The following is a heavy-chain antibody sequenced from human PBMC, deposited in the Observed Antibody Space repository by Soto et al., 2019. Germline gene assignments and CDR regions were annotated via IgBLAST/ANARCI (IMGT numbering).Heavy chain of an antibody. Sequence: GGSLRLSCAASGFTFSSYGMHWVRQAPGKGLEWVAVIWYDGSNKYYADSVKGRFTISRDNSKNTLYLQMNSLRAEDTAVYYCARPYCSSTSCYRAWQLYRAYYFDYWGQGTLVTVSS. CDR1: GFTFSSYG. V-gene: IGHV3-33*01. CDR2: IWYDGSNK. CDR3: ARPYCSSTSCYRAWQLYRAYYFDY. J-gene: IGHJ4*02. D-gene: IGHD2-2*01.